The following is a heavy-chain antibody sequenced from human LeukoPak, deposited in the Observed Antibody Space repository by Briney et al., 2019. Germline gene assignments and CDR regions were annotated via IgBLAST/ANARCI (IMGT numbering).Heavy chain of an antibody. D-gene: IGHD1-14*01. CDR3: ARSGPPDYFDY. V-gene: IGHV4-61*01. J-gene: IGHJ4*02. CDR1: GVSISSSSYY. CDR2: ISYSGST. Sequence: TSETLSLTCTVSGVSISSSSYYWSWIRQPPGKGLEWIGYISYSGSTNYNPSLKSRVTISVETSKNQFSLKLSAVTAADTAVYYCARSGPPDYFDYWGQGTLVTVSS.